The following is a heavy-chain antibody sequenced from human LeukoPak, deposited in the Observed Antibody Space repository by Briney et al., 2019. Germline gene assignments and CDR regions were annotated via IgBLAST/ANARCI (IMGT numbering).Heavy chain of an antibody. V-gene: IGHV4-59*01. CDR2: IYYSGST. D-gene: IGHD2-15*01. J-gene: IGHJ3*02. CDR1: GGSISSYY. CDR3: GICSGGSCYSPAFDI. Sequence: SETLSLTCTVSGGSISSYYWSWIRQPPGKGLEWIGYIYYSGSTNYNPSLKSRVTISVDTSKNQFSLKLSSVTAADTAVYYCGICSGGSCYSPAFDIWGQGTMVTVSS.